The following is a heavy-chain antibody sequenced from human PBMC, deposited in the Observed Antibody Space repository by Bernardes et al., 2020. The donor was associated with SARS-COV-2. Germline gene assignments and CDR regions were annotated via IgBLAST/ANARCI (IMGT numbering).Heavy chain of an antibody. Sequence: SETLSLTCTVSGASIHTYFWSWIRQPPGKGLEWMGYVSYSGSTSYNLALKSRVAMSLDKAQNEFSLKLRSVAAADTAVYYCARDISRVGYIDRWGKETLVIVSS. J-gene: IGHJ5*02. CDR2: VSYSGST. CDR3: ARDISRVGYIDR. CDR1: GASIHTYF. D-gene: IGHD3-16*02. V-gene: IGHV4-59*13.